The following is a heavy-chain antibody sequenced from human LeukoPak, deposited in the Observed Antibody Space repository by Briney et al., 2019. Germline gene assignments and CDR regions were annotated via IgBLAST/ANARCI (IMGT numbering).Heavy chain of an antibody. CDR1: GFTFSSYA. V-gene: IGHV3-23*01. CDR3: AKPPFGSGSDYNILSFDY. CDR2: ISGSGGSI. Sequence: PGGSLRLSCAASGFTFSSYAMTWVRQAPGKGLEWVSAISGSGGSIDYADSVKGRFFISRDNFKNTLYLQMNNLRAEDTAVYYCAKPPFGSGSDYNILSFDYWGQGTLVTVSS. J-gene: IGHJ4*02. D-gene: IGHD3-10*01.